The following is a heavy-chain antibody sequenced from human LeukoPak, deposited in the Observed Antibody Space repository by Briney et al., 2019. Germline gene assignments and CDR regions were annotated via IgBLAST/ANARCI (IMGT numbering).Heavy chain of an antibody. CDR2: IYTSGST. V-gene: IGHV4-4*07. D-gene: IGHD1-26*01. Sequence: SETLSLTCSVSGGSIRSYYWSWIRQPAGKGLEWIGRIYTSGSTNYNPSLKSRVTMSVDTSKNQFSLKLSSVTAADTAVYYCARGGDSGSSHNDYWGQGTLVTVSS. CDR1: GGSIRSYY. CDR3: ARGGDSGSSHNDY. J-gene: IGHJ4*02.